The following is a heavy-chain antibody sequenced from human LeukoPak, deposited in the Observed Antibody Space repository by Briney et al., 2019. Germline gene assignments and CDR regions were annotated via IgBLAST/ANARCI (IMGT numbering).Heavy chain of an antibody. CDR1: GFTFSSYG. J-gene: IGHJ4*02. D-gene: IGHD1-7*01. Sequence: GGSLRLSCAASGFTFSSYGMHWVRQAPGKGLECVAFIRYDGSNKYYADSVKGRFTISRDNSKNTLYLQMNSLRAEDTAVYYCAKDRETGTTFNYWGPGTLVTVSS. V-gene: IGHV3-30*02. CDR3: AKDRETGTTFNY. CDR2: IRYDGSNK.